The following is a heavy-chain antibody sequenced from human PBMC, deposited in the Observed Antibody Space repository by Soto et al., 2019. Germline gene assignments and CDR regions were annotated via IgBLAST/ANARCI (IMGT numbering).Heavy chain of an antibody. CDR2: IYHSGST. D-gene: IGHD4-4*01. CDR1: GGSISNGDYY. J-gene: IGHJ4*02. Sequence: SETLSLTCTASGGSISNGDYYWSWHRQPPGKGLEWIGYIYHSGSTYYNVSLESRVTISVDTSKNQFSLKLSSVTAADTAVYYCAGVNTATVRFDYWGQGALVTVSS. V-gene: IGHV4-30-4*08. CDR3: AGVNTATVRFDY.